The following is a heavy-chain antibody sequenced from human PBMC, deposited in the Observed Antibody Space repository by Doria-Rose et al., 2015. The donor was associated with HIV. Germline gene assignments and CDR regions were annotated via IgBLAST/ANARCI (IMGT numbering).Heavy chain of an antibody. Sequence: QVQLVQSGPVLVKPTETPTLTCTVSGVSLSSPGMGVSWTRQPPGKALEWLANIFSDDERSYKTSLKSRLTISRGTSKSQVVLTMTDMDPVDTATYYCARIKSSRWYHKYYFDFWGQGTLVIVSA. CDR3: ARIKSSRWYHKYYFDF. J-gene: IGHJ4*02. CDR2: IFSDDER. D-gene: IGHD6-13*01. CDR1: GVSLSSPGMG. V-gene: IGHV2-26*01.